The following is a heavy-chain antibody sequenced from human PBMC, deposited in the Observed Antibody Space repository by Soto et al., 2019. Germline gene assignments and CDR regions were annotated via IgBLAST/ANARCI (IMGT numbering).Heavy chain of an antibody. J-gene: IGHJ4*02. V-gene: IGHV1-18*01. CDR2: ISAYNGNT. D-gene: IGHD3-9*01. Sequence: QVRLVQSGVEVKKPGASVKVSCKASGYTFTSYGFSWVRQAPGQGLEWMGWISAYNGNTNYAQRFQGRVSMTTDTSATTADMGLRSLRSDDTAVYFCARDGYFDMLTGLHSWGQGTLVNVSP. CDR3: ARDGYFDMLTGLHS. CDR1: GYTFTSYG.